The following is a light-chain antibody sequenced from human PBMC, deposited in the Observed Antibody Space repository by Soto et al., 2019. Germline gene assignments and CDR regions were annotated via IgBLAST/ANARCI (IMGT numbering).Light chain of an antibody. CDR3: SSFASSIPLV. CDR2: DVT. Sequence: QSALTQPASVSGSPGQSITISCTGTSSDVGGYKYVSWYQQHPGKAPKLLICDVTNRPSGVSNRFSGSKSGNTASLTISGLQTEDEADYYCSSFASSIPLVFGGGTKLTVL. CDR1: SSDVGGYKY. V-gene: IGLV2-14*03. J-gene: IGLJ2*01.